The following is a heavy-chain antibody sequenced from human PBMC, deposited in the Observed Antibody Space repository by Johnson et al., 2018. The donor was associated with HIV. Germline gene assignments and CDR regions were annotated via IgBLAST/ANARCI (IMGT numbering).Heavy chain of an antibody. V-gene: IGHV3-30*02. CDR3: ARETGDPVVPAARDAFDI. CDR1: GFTFSSYG. D-gene: IGHD2-2*01. Sequence: QVQLVESGGGVVQPGGSLRLSCAASGFTFSSYGMHWVRQAPGKGLEWVAFIRYDGSNKYYADSVKGRFTISRDNSKNTLYLQMNSLRAEDTAVYYCARETGDPVVPAARDAFDIWGQGTMVTVSS. CDR2: IRYDGSNK. J-gene: IGHJ3*02.